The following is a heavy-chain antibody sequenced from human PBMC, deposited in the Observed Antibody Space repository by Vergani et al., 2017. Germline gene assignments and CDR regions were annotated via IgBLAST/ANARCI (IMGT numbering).Heavy chain of an antibody. Sequence: EVQLVESGGGLVQPGGSLRLSCAASGFTFSSYWMSWVRQAPGKGLEWVANIKQDGSEKYYVDSVKGRFTISRDNAKNSLYLQMNSLRAEDTAVYYCARGPAFDDILTGYDYWGQGTLVTVSS. CDR2: IKQDGSEK. V-gene: IGHV3-7*03. D-gene: IGHD3-9*01. J-gene: IGHJ4*02. CDR3: ARGPAFDDILTGYDY. CDR1: GFTFSSYW.